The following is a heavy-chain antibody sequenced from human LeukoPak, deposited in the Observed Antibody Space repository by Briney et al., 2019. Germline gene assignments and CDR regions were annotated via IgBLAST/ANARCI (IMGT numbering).Heavy chain of an antibody. CDR3: ARDRAYDSSGYFGY. Sequence: PGGSLRLSCAASGFTFDDYAIHWVRQAPGKGLEWVSGISWNSGNIYYADSVKGRFTISRDNAKNSLYVQMNSLRAEDTVLYYCARDRAYDSSGYFGYWGQGNVVTVFS. CDR1: GFTFDDYA. CDR2: ISWNSGNI. D-gene: IGHD3-22*01. J-gene: IGHJ4*02. V-gene: IGHV3-9*01.